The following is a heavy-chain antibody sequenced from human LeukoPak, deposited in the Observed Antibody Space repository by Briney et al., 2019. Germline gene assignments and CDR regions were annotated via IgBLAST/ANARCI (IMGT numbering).Heavy chain of an antibody. CDR2: INPDGSGI. J-gene: IGHJ4*02. CDR1: GFTFSSDY. CDR3: ARDPAYGALDY. D-gene: IGHD4-17*01. Sequence: GGSLRLSCAASGFTFSSDYMSWVRQTPGKGLEWVAKINPDGSGIAYGDSVKGRFSISRDNAKNSLYLQMNRLRADDTAIYYCARDPAYGALDYWGQGILVTVSS. V-gene: IGHV3-7*01.